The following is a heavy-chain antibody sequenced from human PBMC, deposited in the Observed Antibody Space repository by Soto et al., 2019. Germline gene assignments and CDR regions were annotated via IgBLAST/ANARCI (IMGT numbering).Heavy chain of an antibody. CDR2: IDYSGSA. J-gene: IGHJ6*02. Sequence: PWETLSLTCSVSGGAVTSGYYYWTWIRQPPGKALEWIGYIDYSGSANYNPSLRSRVTISIDTSKNQFSLKLSSVTAADTAVYYCARLVQKEGGILSNYYYGVDVWGQGTTVTVSS. CDR1: GGAVTSGYYY. D-gene: IGHD3-10*01. V-gene: IGHV4-61*01. CDR3: ARLVQKEGGILSNYYYGVDV.